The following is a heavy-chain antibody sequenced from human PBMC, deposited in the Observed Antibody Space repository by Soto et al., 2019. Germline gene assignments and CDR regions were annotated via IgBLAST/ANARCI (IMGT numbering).Heavy chain of an antibody. CDR2: IHHSGST. D-gene: IGHD2-21*01. J-gene: IGHJ4*02. Sequence: SETLSLTCSVSGYSISSGYYWGWIRQAPGKGLEWIGNIHHSGSTYYNPSLESRVTISIDTSKNQFSLRLTSVTAADTAIYYCSRDISASDGDYWGQGTLVTVSS. V-gene: IGHV4-38-2*02. CDR3: SRDISASDGDY. CDR1: GYSISSGYY.